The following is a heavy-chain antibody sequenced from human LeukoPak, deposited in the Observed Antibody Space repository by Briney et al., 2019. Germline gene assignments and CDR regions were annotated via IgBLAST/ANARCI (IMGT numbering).Heavy chain of an antibody. CDR3: ARDKAVNGANDY. V-gene: IGHV1-18*01. J-gene: IGHJ4*02. Sequence: GASVKVSCKASGYTFIRYDISWVRQAPGQGLEWMGWISAYSGSTNYAQKLQGRVTMTTDTSTSTAYMELTSLRSDDTAVYYCARDKAVNGANDYWGQGTLVTVSS. D-gene: IGHD3-10*01. CDR2: ISAYSGST. CDR1: GYTFIRYD.